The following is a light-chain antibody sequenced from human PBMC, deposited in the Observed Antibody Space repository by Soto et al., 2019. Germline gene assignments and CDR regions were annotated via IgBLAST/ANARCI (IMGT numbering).Light chain of an antibody. V-gene: IGKV1-39*01. J-gene: IGKJ2*01. Sequence: DIQMTQSPSSLSASVGDRVTITCRASQTISTYLNWYQQKPGQAPNLLIYAASSLPSGVPSRFSGSGSGTDFTLTISSLQPEDFATFYCQQSYSSPYTFGQGTKLEIK. CDR2: AAS. CDR1: QTISTY. CDR3: QQSYSSPYT.